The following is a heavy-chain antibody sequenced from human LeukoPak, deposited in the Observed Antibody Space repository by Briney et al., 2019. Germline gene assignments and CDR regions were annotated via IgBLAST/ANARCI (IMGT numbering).Heavy chain of an antibody. CDR3: AKASVRRVMDV. Sequence: GGSPRLSCAASGFTFSSYGMHWVRQAPGKGLEWVAVISYDESNKYYADSVKGRFTISRDNSKNTLYLQMNSLRAEDTAVYYCAKASVRRVMDVWGKGTTVTVSS. CDR2: ISYDESNK. V-gene: IGHV3-30*18. J-gene: IGHJ6*03. CDR1: GFTFSSYG.